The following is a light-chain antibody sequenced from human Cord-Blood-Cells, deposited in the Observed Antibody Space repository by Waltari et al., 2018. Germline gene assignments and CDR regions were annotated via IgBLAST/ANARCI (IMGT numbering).Light chain of an antibody. CDR3: SSYTSSSTWV. V-gene: IGLV2-14*01. CDR2: EVS. CDR1: SSDVGGYNY. J-gene: IGLJ3*02. Sequence: QSALTQPAPVSGSPGQSIPLSCTGTSSDVGGYNYVSWYQQHPGKAPKLMIYEVSNRPPGVSNRFSGSKSGNTASLTISGLQTEDEADYYCSSYTSSSTWVFGGGTKLTVL.